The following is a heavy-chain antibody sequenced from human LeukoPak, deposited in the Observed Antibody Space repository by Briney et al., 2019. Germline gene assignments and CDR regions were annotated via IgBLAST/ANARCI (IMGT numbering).Heavy chain of an antibody. D-gene: IGHD6-19*01. V-gene: IGHV3-21*04. CDR3: VRGGYNSPDS. Sequence: PGGSXXLSXAASAXSLNTYNMNWXRXXPGXXXXXVSSISYTGTYIYYAGSVKGRFTISRDNAQNSLYLQMNSLRAEDTAVYYCVRGGYNSPDSWGQGTLVTVSS. J-gene: IGHJ5*01. CDR2: ISYTGTYI. CDR1: AXSLNTYN.